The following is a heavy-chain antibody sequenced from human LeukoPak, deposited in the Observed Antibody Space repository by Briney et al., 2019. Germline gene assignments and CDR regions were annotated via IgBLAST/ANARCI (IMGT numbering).Heavy chain of an antibody. V-gene: IGHV3-74*01. CDR1: GFTFSSYW. CDR2: INIDGSIT. CDR3: ARGIVGATVVDY. J-gene: IGHJ4*02. D-gene: IGHD1-26*01. Sequence: GGSLRLSCEASGFTFSSYWMHRVRQAPGKGLVWVSRINIDGSITGYADSVKGRSTISRDNAKNTLYLQMNSLRAEDTAVYYCARGIVGATVVDYWGQGALVTVSS.